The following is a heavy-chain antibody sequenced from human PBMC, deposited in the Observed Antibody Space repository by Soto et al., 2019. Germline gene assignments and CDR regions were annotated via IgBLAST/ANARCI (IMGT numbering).Heavy chain of an antibody. CDR2: IYYSGST. D-gene: IGHD4-17*01. CDR1: GGSISSSSYY. Sequence: PSETLSLTCTVSGGSISSSSYYWGWIRQPPGKGLEWIGSIYYSGSTYYNPSLKSRVTISVDTSKNQFSLKLSSVTAADTAVYYCARLYGDYVSGYYYYYYMDVRGKGTTVTVSS. J-gene: IGHJ6*03. V-gene: IGHV4-39*01. CDR3: ARLYGDYVSGYYYYYYMDV.